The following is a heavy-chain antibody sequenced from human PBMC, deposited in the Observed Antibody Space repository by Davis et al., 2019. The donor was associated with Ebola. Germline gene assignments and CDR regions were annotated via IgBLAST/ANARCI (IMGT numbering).Heavy chain of an antibody. CDR2: IYPDDSDA. J-gene: IGHJ4*02. D-gene: IGHD3-16*01. Sequence: GESLKISCKGSGYSFSTNWIGWVRQMPGKGLEWIGIIYPDDSDARYSPFFKGQVTISADTSTRTAYLQWSSLKASDTAIYFCVRSGYEYIWGTYPYADIWGQGTLVTVSS. CDR3: VRSGYEYIWGTYPYADI. V-gene: IGHV5-51*01. CDR1: GYSFSTNW.